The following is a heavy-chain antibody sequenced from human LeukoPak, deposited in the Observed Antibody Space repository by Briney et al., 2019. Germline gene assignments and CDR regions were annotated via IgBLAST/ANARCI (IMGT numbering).Heavy chain of an antibody. Sequence: GGSLRLSCAASGFTSSSYAMSWVRQAPGKGLGWVSAISGSGGSTYYADSVKGRYTISRDNSKNTLYLQMNSLRAEDTAVYYCAKDKGVHSTSLDAFDIWGQGTMVTVSS. D-gene: IGHD2-2*01. CDR2: ISGSGGST. J-gene: IGHJ3*02. CDR1: GFTSSSYA. V-gene: IGHV3-23*01. CDR3: AKDKGVHSTSLDAFDI.